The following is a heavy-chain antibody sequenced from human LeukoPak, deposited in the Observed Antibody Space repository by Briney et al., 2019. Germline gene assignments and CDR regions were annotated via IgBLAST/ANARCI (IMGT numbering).Heavy chain of an antibody. CDR1: GFTFSSYS. D-gene: IGHD3-16*02. CDR2: ISSSSSYI. Sequence: GGSLRLSCAASGFTFSSYSMNWVRQAPGKGLEWVSSISSSSSYIYYADSVKGRFTISRDNAKNSLYLQMNSLRAEDTAVYYCARDQATTYYDYVWGSYRSPDFDYRGQGTLVTVSS. V-gene: IGHV3-21*01. J-gene: IGHJ4*02. CDR3: ARDQATTYYDYVWGSYRSPDFDY.